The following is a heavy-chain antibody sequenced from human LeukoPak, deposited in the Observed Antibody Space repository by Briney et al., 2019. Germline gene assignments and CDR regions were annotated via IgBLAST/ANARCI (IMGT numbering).Heavy chain of an antibody. D-gene: IGHD6-19*01. CDR1: GGSISSSSYY. Sequence: PSETLSLTCTVSGGSISSSSYYWSWIRQPPGKGLEWIGEINHSGSTNYNPSLKSRVTISVDTSKNQFSLKLSSVTAADTAVYYCARGTVAGTADDAFDIWGQGTMVTVSS. V-gene: IGHV4-39*07. J-gene: IGHJ3*02. CDR2: INHSGST. CDR3: ARGTVAGTADDAFDI.